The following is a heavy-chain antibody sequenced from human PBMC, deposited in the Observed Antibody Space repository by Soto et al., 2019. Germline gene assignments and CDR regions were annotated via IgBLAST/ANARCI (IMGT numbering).Heavy chain of an antibody. CDR3: AKETVATIRPTRIYYYYGLDV. V-gene: IGHV3-30*18. CDR2: TSHDGTNK. J-gene: IGHJ6*02. D-gene: IGHD5-12*01. CDR1: GFTFSRYG. Sequence: QVQLVESGGCVVQPGRSLRLSCATSGFTFSRYGIHWVRQAPGKGLEWVAVTSHDGTNKYYTDSVKGRFIISRDNAKNTLYLEMNSLRAADTAVYYCAKETVATIRPTRIYYYYGLDVWGQGTTVSVSS.